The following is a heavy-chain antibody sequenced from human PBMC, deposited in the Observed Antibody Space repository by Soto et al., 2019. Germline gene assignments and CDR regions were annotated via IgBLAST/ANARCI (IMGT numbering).Heavy chain of an antibody. CDR1: GFTFSSYW. CDR3: AGDNWYGQGFDP. D-gene: IGHD1-20*01. V-gene: IGHV3-7*01. J-gene: IGHJ5*02. CDR2: IKQDGSEK. Sequence: EVQLVESGGGLVQPGGSLRLSCAASGFTFSSYWMSWVRQAPGKGLEWVANIKQDGSEKYYVDSVKGRFTICRDNAKNPLYLQMNGLRAEDTAVYYCAGDNWYGQGFDPWGQGTLVSVSS.